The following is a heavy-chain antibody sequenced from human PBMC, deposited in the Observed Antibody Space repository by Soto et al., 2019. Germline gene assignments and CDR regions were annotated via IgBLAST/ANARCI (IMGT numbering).Heavy chain of an antibody. D-gene: IGHD3-22*01. CDR3: AREDGSYDSSAIYYYYYGMDV. J-gene: IGHJ6*02. CDR1: GFTFSSYA. CDR2: ISYDGSNK. Sequence: GGSLRLSCAASGFTFSSYAMHWVRQAPGKGLEWVAVISYDGSNKYYADSVKGRFTISRDNSKNTLYLQMNSLRAEDTAVYYCAREDGSYDSSAIYYYYYGMDVWGQGTTVTVSS. V-gene: IGHV3-30-3*01.